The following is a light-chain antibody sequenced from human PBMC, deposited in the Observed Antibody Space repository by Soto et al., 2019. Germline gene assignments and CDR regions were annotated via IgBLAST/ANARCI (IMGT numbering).Light chain of an antibody. J-gene: IGLJ1*01. CDR2: DVT. CDR1: SSDVGGYNY. CDR3: CSYAGIYTFYV. V-gene: IGLV2-11*01. Sequence: SALTQPRSVSGSPGQSVTISCTGTSSDVGGYNYVSWYQQHPGKAPKLMIYDVTKRPSGVPDRFSGSKSGNTASLTISGLQAEDEADYYCCSYAGIYTFYVFGTG.